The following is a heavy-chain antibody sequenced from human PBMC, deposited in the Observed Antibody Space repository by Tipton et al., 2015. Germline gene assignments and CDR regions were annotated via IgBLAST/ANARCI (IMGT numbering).Heavy chain of an antibody. CDR3: SRDAPFGGMDV. CDR2: IYHDGGT. D-gene: IGHD3-3*01. Sequence: TLSLTCTVSGGSIMSCYCIWNRKPPGKGLGWIGEIYHDGGTDYNPYLKSRVTMSINTSKNQLYLKLSSVTAADTAVYYCSRDAPFGGMDVWGQGTPVPVSS. CDR1: GGSIMSCY. V-gene: IGHV4-59*01. J-gene: IGHJ6*02.